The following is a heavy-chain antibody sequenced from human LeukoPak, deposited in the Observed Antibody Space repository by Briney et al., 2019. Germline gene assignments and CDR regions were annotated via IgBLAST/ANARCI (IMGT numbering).Heavy chain of an antibody. CDR3: ARDPVGHCSGGSCPPGYYYGMDV. Sequence: SETLSLTCTVSGGSFSNYYWSWIRQPAGKGLEWIGRIYTNGITHYNPSLKSRVTMSIDTSKNQFSLKLSSVTAADTAVYYCARDPVGHCSGGSCPPGYYYGMDVWGQGTTVTVSS. V-gene: IGHV4-4*07. CDR1: GGSFSNYY. D-gene: IGHD2-15*01. CDR2: IYTNGIT. J-gene: IGHJ6*02.